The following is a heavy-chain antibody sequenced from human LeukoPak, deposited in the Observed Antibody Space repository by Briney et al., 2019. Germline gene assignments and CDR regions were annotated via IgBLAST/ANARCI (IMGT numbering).Heavy chain of an antibody. CDR1: GFNFNTYG. V-gene: IGHV3-72*01. CDR3: TRSHSSGYGPVDY. J-gene: IGHJ4*02. Sequence: GGSLRLSCAASGFNFNTYGMSWVRQVPGKGLEWVGRTRNKANSYTTEYAASVKGRFTISRDDSKNSLYLQMNSLKSEDTAVYYCTRSHSSGYGPVDYWGQGTLVTVSS. D-gene: IGHD3-22*01. CDR2: TRNKANSYTT.